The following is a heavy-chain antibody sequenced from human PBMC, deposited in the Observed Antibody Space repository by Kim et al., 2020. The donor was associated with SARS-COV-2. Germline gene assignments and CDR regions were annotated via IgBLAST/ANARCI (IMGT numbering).Heavy chain of an antibody. J-gene: IGHJ6*03. D-gene: IGHD4-17*01. Sequence: QKCQGRVKITADESTSTAYMELSSLRSEDTAVYYCARAPGGDYFYYYMDVWGKGTTVTVSS. CDR3: ARAPGGDYFYYYMDV. V-gene: IGHV1-69*01.